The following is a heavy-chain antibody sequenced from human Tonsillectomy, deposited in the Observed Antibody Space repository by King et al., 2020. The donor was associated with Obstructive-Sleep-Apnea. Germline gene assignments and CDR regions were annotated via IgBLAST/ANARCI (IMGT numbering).Heavy chain of an antibody. J-gene: IGHJ3*02. Sequence: QLVQSGAEVKKPGESLKISCKTSGYTFTKYWIGWVRQVPGKGLEWMGMIYPGDSDTRYGPSLQGQFTISDDKSISTTFVQWSGLKASDTAMYYCATSIVTTVGGVFDIWGQGTMVTGSS. CDR3: ATSIVTTVGGVFDI. CDR1: GYTFTKYW. V-gene: IGHV5-51*01. CDR2: IYPGDSDT. D-gene: IGHD5-12*01.